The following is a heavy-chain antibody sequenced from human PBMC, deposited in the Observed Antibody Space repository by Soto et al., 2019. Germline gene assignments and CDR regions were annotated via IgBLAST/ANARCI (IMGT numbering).Heavy chain of an antibody. CDR3: AKVGPRWEQYHWYFDL. D-gene: IGHD1-26*01. J-gene: IGHJ2*01. CDR1: GFTFSTYA. Sequence: GGSLRLSCAASGFTFSTYAMIWVRQAPGRGLEWVSTISGSGGSTYYADSVKGRFTISRDNSKNRVYLQMNSLRAEDTAVYYCAKVGPRWEQYHWYFDLWGRGTLVTVSS. V-gene: IGHV3-23*01. CDR2: ISGSGGST.